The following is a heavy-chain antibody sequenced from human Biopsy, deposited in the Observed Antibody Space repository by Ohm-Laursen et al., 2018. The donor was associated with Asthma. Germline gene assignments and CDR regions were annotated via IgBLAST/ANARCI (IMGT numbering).Heavy chain of an antibody. CDR3: ARTYYDFLTGQVKDVFGV. J-gene: IGHJ3*01. CDR2: VNTGNGDT. CDR1: GYNFISFA. V-gene: IGHV1-3*04. D-gene: IGHD3-9*01. Sequence: ASVKVSCRASGYNFISFAIHWVRQAPGQRLEWMGWVNTGNGDTKYSQKFQGRVTITRDTSASTAYMELRSLRSEDTATYYCARTYYDFLTGQVKDVFGVWGQGTMVAVSS.